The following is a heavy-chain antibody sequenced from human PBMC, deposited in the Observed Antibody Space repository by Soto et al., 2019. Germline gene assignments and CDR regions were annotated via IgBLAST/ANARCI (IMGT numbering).Heavy chain of an antibody. V-gene: IGHV1-69*06. CDR1: GGTFSSYA. D-gene: IGHD3-10*01. Sequence: QVQLVQSGAEVKKPGSSVKVSCKASGGTFSSYAISWVRQAPGQGLEWMGGIIPIFGTANYAQKFQGRVTITADKSTSTAYRELSSLRAEDTAVYYCARGLPDYYGSGSYSNVDYWGQGTLVTVSS. CDR3: ARGLPDYYGSGSYSNVDY. CDR2: IIPIFGTA. J-gene: IGHJ4*02.